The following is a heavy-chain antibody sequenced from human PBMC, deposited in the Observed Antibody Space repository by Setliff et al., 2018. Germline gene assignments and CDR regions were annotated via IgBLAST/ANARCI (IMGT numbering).Heavy chain of an antibody. V-gene: IGHV1-18*01. CDR1: GYPFTNYG. CDR2: ISGHNGDT. D-gene: IGHD4-17*01. Sequence: ASVKVSCKTSGYPFTNYGLSWVRQAPGQGLEWMGWISGHNGDTKLAQKFQGRVTMTTDTSTRTANMEVTSLRSDDTAVYYCARVAYGDYGGVDYWGQGTLVTVSS. CDR3: ARVAYGDYGGVDY. J-gene: IGHJ4*02.